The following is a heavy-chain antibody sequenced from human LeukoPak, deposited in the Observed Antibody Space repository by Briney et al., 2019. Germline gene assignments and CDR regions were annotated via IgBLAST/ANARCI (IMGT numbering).Heavy chain of an antibody. J-gene: IGHJ4*02. CDR3: ASRESIYNGVGYYHRFDF. Sequence: SETLSLTCAVYGGSFATFYWSWIRQPPGKGLEWIGEGIHGGRTNYNPSLKSRVAISVDKSRKQVSLTLGSVTAADTAVYFCASRESIYNGVGYYHRFDFWGQGTPVTVSS. D-gene: IGHD3-22*01. V-gene: IGHV4-34*12. CDR1: GGSFATFY. CDR2: GIHGGRT.